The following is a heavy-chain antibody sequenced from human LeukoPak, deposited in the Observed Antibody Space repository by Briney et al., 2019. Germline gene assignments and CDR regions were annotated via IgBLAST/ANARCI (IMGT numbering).Heavy chain of an antibody. D-gene: IGHD6-13*01. J-gene: IGHJ4*02. CDR1: GYTFTGYY. Sequence: ASVKVSCKASGYTFTGYYIHWVRQAPGQGLTWMGWINPNSCVTYYAQNFQGRVTMTRETSISTAYMELSSLRSDDAAVYYGARGVIFPGYSSSWCFDYWGQGSLVTVSS. CDR2: INPNSCVT. CDR3: ARGVIFPGYSSSWCFDY. V-gene: IGHV1-2*02.